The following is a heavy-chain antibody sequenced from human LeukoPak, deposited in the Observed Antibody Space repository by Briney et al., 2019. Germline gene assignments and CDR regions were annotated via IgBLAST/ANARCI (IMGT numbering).Heavy chain of an antibody. CDR2: INHSGST. Sequence: ASETLSLTCAVYGGSFSGYYWSWIRQPPGKGLEWIGEINHSGSTNYNPSLKSRVTISVDTSKNQFSLKLSSVTAADTAVYYCARHGARSGSKPRLDYWGQGTLVTVSS. CDR3: ARHGARSGSKPRLDY. D-gene: IGHD3-10*01. J-gene: IGHJ4*02. V-gene: IGHV4-34*01. CDR1: GGSFSGYY.